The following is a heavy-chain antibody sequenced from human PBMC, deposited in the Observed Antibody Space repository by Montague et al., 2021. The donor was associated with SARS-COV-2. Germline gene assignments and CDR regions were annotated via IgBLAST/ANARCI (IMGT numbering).Heavy chain of an antibody. J-gene: IGHJ5*02. CDR2: INHSGST. CDR3: ARAGYGSSWYGGRNWFDP. D-gene: IGHD6-13*01. V-gene: IGHV4-34*01. CDR1: GGSFSGYY. Sequence: SETLSLTCAVYGGSFSGYYWSWIRQPPGRGLEWIGEINHSGSTNYNPSLKSRVTISVDTSKNQFSLKLSSVTAADTAVYYCARAGYGSSWYGGRNWFDPWGQGTLVTVSS.